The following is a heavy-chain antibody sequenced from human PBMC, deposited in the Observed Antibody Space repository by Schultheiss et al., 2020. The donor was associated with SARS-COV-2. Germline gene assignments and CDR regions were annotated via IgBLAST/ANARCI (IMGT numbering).Heavy chain of an antibody. CDR3: AREAGIAAAGFNEGFDY. V-gene: IGHV4-61*08. D-gene: IGHD6-13*01. J-gene: IGHJ4*02. CDR2: IYYSGST. Sequence: SETLSLTCTVSGGSISSGGYYWSWIRQPPGKGLEWIGYIYYSGSTNYNPSLKSRVTISVDTSKNQFSLQLNSVTPEDTAVYYCAREAGIAAAGFNEGFDYWGQGTLVTVSS. CDR1: GGSISSGGYY.